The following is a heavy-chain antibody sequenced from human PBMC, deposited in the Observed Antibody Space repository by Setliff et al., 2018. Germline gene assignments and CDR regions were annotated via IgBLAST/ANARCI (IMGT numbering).Heavy chain of an antibody. CDR2: IIPILGIA. V-gene: IGHV1-69*10. Sequence: SVKVSCKASGGTFSISSIIWVRQAPGQGLEWMGGIIPILGIANYAQKFQGRVTITADKSTSTAYMELSSLSPEDTALYYCASSSGGNYEAYFDYWGQGTLVTVSS. CDR1: GGTFSISS. CDR3: ASSSGGNYEAYFDY. D-gene: IGHD2-15*01. J-gene: IGHJ4*02.